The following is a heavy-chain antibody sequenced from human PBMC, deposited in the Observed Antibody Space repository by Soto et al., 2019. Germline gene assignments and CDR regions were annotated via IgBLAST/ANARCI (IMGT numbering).Heavy chain of an antibody. Sequence: PSETLSLTCSVSGGSVNSHCYNWIRQPPGKTLEWIGHVCAGYTNSNPSLMSRVTVSSDTSKNQVSLQLISVTAADPALYYCLRAGGTMAVNTWFDSWGHGTRVTVSS. CDR1: GGSVNSHC. V-gene: IGHV4-59*02. CDR2: VCAGYT. J-gene: IGHJ5*01. CDR3: LRAGGTMAVNTWFDS. D-gene: IGHD3-16*01.